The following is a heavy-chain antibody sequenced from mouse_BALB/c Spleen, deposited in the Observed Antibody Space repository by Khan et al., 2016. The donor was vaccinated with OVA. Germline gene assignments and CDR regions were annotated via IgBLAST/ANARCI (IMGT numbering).Heavy chain of an antibody. V-gene: IGHV3-2*02. Sequence: EVKLEESGPGLVKPSQSLSLTCTVTGYSITSGYGWNWIRQFPGNKLEWMGYISDSGSTNYNPSLKSRISITRDTSKNQFFLQLNSVTTEDTATYYCARTARIKYWGQGTTLTVSS. CDR2: ISDSGST. CDR1: GYSITSGYG. CDR3: ARTARIKY. J-gene: IGHJ2*01. D-gene: IGHD1-2*01.